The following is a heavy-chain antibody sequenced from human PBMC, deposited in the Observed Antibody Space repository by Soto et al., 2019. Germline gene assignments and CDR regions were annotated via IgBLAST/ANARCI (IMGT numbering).Heavy chain of an antibody. D-gene: IGHD2-21*02. V-gene: IGHV4-4*02. J-gene: IGHJ5*02. CDR2: VYHTGDT. CDR1: GGTVASSHW. CDR3: AREIVTAGGNNYFDP. Sequence: PSETLSLTCGVSGGTVASSHWWSWVRQPPGRGLERIGNVYHTGDTNFNPSLQSRVTFSVDKSNNQFSLRLTSVTAADTAVYFCAREIVTAGGNNYFDPWGPGTLVTISS.